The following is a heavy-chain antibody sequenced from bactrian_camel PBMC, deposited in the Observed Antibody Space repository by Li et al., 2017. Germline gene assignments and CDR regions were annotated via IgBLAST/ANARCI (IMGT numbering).Heavy chain of an antibody. CDR2: ISATGART. D-gene: IGHD2*01. Sequence: VQLVESGGGLVQPGGSLKLSCVASGFFFNHSAMSWVHQAPGKGLEWVAGISATGARTFCSDSVKGRSIISRDNVNNMVYLELQNLKSEDTGVYYCAKSLRVSYEEVYWGQGTQVTVS. J-gene: IGHJ4*01. CDR1: GFFFNHSA. CDR3: AKSLRVSYEEVY. V-gene: IGHV3S40*01.